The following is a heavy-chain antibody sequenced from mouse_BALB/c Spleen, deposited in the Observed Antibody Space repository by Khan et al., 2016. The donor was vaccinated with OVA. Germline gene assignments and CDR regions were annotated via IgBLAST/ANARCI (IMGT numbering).Heavy chain of an antibody. J-gene: IGHJ4*01. CDR1: GFSLSRYN. CDR3: ARAYYRYDCYYAMDY. CDR2: IWGGGGT. V-gene: IGHV2-6-4*01. Sequence: QVQLKESGPGLVAPSQSLSITCTVSGFSLSRYNIHWVRQPPGKGLEWLGMIWGGGGTDYNSTLKSRLSIRKDNSKSQIFLKMNRLQTDDTAMYDCARAYYRYDCYYAMDYWGQGTSVTVSS. D-gene: IGHD2-14*01.